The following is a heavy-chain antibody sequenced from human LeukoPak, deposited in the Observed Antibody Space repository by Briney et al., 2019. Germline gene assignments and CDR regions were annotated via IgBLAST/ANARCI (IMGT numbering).Heavy chain of an antibody. CDR3: ARDRTDRSPLYGDYPIDIYYYGMDV. J-gene: IGHJ6*02. V-gene: IGHV3-30-3*01. CDR2: ISYDGSNK. D-gene: IGHD4-17*01. CDR1: GFTFSSYA. Sequence: QAGGSLRLSCAASGFTFSSYAMHWVRQAPGKGLEWVAVISYDGSNKYYADSVKGRFTISRDNSKNTLYLQMYSLRAEDTAVYYCARDRTDRSPLYGDYPIDIYYYGMDVWGQGTTVTVSS.